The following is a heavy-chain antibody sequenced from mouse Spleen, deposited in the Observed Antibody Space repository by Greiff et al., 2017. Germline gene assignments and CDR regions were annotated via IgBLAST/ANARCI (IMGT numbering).Heavy chain of an antibody. J-gene: IGHJ2*01. CDR1: GFTFSSYA. Sequence: EVKLVESGGGLVKPGGSLKLSCAASGFTFSSYAMSWVRQTPEKRLEWVASISSGGSTYYPDSVKGRFTISRDNARNILYLQMSSLRSEDTAMYYCARRNYRYDEGFDYWGQGTTLTVSS. CDR3: ARRNYRYDEGFDY. V-gene: IGHV5-6-5*01. CDR2: ISSGGST. D-gene: IGHD2-14*01.